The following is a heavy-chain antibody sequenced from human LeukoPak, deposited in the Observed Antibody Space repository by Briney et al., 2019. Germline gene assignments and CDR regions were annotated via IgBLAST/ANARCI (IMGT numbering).Heavy chain of an antibody. Sequence: PGGSLRLSCAASGFTFSSYAMSWVRQAPGKGLEWVSAISGSGGSTYYADSVKGRFTISRDNSKNTLYLQMNSLRAEDTAVYYCAKGKRHSGSPSSTGWAFDYWGQGTLVTVSS. CDR2: ISGSGGST. V-gene: IGHV3-23*01. CDR3: AKGKRHSGSPSSTGWAFDY. D-gene: IGHD1-26*01. CDR1: GFTFSSYA. J-gene: IGHJ4*02.